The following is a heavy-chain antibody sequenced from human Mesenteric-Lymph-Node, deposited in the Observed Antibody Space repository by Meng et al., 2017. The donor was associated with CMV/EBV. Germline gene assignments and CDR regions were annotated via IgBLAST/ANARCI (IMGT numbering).Heavy chain of an antibody. J-gene: IGHJ6*02. Sequence: SETLSLTCNVSGGSISGSSYYWGWIRQPPGKGLEWIGSIYYSGSTYNNPSLKSRVTISVDTSKNQFSLKLSSVTAADTAVYYCARAGSTYYNYYYGMDVWGQGTTVTVSS. CDR1: GGSISGSSYY. CDR3: ARAGSTYYNYYYGMDV. D-gene: IGHD2-2*01. CDR2: IYYSGST. V-gene: IGHV4-39*07.